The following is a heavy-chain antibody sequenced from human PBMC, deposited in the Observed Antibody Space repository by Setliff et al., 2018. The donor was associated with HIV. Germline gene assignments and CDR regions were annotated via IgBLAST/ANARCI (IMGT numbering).Heavy chain of an antibody. CDR1: GYTLTTYA. CDR3: ARTPFGVVVLYYFDY. Sequence: GASVKVSCKASGYTLTTYAISWVRQAPGQGLEWMGWFNTETGNPMYAQGFRGRFVFSLDTSVSTAFLQMNSLRAEDTAVYYCARTPFGVVVLYYFDYWGQGTLVTVSS. CDR2: FNTETGNP. J-gene: IGHJ4*02. V-gene: IGHV7-4-1*02. D-gene: IGHD2-15*01.